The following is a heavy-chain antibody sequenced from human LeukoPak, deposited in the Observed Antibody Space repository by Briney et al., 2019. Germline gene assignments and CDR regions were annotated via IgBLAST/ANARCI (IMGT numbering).Heavy chain of an antibody. CDR2: IWYDGSNK. V-gene: IGHV3-33*01. Sequence: PGGSLRLSCAASGFTFSSYGMHWVRQAPGKGLEWVAVIWYDGSNKYYADSVKGRFTISRDNAKNSLYLQMNSLRAEDTAVYYCARGGADTESYGPNDAFDIWGQGTMVTVSS. J-gene: IGHJ3*02. CDR1: GFTFSSYG. CDR3: ARGGADTESYGPNDAFDI. D-gene: IGHD5-18*01.